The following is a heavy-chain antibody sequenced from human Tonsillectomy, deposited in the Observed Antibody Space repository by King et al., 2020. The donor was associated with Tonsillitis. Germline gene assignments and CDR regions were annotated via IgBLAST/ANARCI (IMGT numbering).Heavy chain of an antibody. Sequence: MQLQESGPGIVKPSETLSLTCTVSGGSISSSDHYWAWIRQPPGKGLQWIGYMYYSGTIFYNPSLKSRITISGGTSENRFSRKLSSVTAADTAVYFCARSVSGSFDYWGQGALVTVSS. CDR2: MYYSGTI. V-gene: IGHV4-39*01. CDR1: GGSISSSDHY. D-gene: IGHD1-26*01. J-gene: IGHJ4*02. CDR3: ARSVSGSFDY.